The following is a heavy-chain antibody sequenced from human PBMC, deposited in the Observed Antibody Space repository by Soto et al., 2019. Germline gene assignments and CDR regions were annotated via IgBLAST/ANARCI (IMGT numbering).Heavy chain of an antibody. CDR1: GGTFSSYA. V-gene: IGHV1-69*13. CDR3: ARSIVVVITTLDWYFDL. D-gene: IGHD3-22*01. Sequence: SVKVSCKASGGTFSSYAISWVRQAPGQGLEWMGGIIPIFGTANYAQKFQGRVTITADESTSTAYMELSSLRSEDTAVYYCARSIVVVITTLDWYFDLWGRGTLVTVSS. CDR2: IIPIFGTA. J-gene: IGHJ2*01.